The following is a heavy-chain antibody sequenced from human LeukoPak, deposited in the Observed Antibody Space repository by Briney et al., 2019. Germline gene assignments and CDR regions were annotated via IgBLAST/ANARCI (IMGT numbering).Heavy chain of an antibody. D-gene: IGHD6-13*01. CDR1: GFTFSSYW. Sequence: GGSLRLSCAASGFTFSSYWMDWVRQAPGKGLEWVANIKEDGGAKNYVDSVKGRFTISRDNAKNTLYLQMDSLRAEDTAVYYCARDRGAAAGLDYWGQGTLVTVSS. CDR3: ARDRGAAAGLDY. J-gene: IGHJ4*02. V-gene: IGHV3-7*01. CDR2: IKEDGGAK.